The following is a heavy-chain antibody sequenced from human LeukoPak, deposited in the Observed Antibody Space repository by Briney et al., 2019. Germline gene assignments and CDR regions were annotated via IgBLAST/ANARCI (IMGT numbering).Heavy chain of an antibody. V-gene: IGHV3-74*01. CDR2: ISDDGSYT. D-gene: IGHD6-19*01. CDR1: GFSFSSHW. CDR3: AKSSGWYASLDY. Sequence: GGSLRLSCAASGFSFSSHWVHWVRQAPGKGLVWVSRISDDGSYTSNVDSVKGRFTISRDNAKNSLYLQMNSLRAEDTALYYCAKSSGWYASLDYWGQGTLVTVSS. J-gene: IGHJ4*02.